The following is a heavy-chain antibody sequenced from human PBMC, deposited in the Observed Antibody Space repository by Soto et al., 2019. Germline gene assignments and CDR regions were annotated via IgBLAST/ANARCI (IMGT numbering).Heavy chain of an antibody. CDR3: ARDDGHFDY. J-gene: IGHJ4*02. CDR1: GFTFSSYA. Sequence: QVQLVESGGGVVQPGRSLRLSCAASGFTFSSYAMHWVRQAPGKGLEWVAVISYDGSNKYYADSVKGRFTISRDNSKNTLYLQMNSLRAEDTAVYYCARDDGHFDYWGQGTLVTVSS. V-gene: IGHV3-30-3*01. CDR2: ISYDGSNK.